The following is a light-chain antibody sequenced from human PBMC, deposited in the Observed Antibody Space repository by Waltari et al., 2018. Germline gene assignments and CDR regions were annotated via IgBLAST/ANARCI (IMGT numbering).Light chain of an antibody. Sequence: EILLTQSPGTLSLSPGGRATLSCRASQSISSNYLAWYQQKPGQAPRLLIYGASSRATGIPDRFSGSGYDTDFTLTVSRLESEDFGVYYCQQYGSSPLTFGQGTKVEIK. V-gene: IGKV3-20*01. CDR2: GAS. J-gene: IGKJ2*01. CDR3: QQYGSSPLT. CDR1: QSISSNY.